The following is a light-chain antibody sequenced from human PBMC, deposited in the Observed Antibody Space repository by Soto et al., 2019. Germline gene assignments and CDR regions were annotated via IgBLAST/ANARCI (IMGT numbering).Light chain of an antibody. CDR2: DAS. CDR1: QSVSSY. V-gene: IGKV3-11*01. J-gene: IGKJ4*01. Sequence: EIVLTQSPATLSLSPGERATLSCRTSQSVSSYFTWYQQKPGQAPRLLIYDASNRATGIPARFSGSGSGTDFTLTISSLEPEDFAVYYCQQRSNWPLTFGGGTKVEI. CDR3: QQRSNWPLT.